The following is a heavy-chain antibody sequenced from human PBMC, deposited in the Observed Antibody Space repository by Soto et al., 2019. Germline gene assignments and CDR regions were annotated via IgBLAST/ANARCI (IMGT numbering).Heavy chain of an antibody. V-gene: IGHV4-31*03. D-gene: IGHD1-26*01. CDR1: GGSISSGGYY. CDR2: IYYSGST. Sequence: SETLSLTCTVSGGSISSGGYYWSWIRQHPGKGLEWIGYIYYSGSTYYNPSLKSRVTISVDTSKNQFSLRLNSVTAADTAVYYCARGILGATGGIGYFDFWGQGILVTVSS. CDR3: ARGILGATGGIGYFDF. J-gene: IGHJ4*02.